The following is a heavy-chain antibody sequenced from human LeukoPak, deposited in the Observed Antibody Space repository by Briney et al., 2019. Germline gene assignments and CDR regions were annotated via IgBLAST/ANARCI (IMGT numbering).Heavy chain of an antibody. Sequence: GGSLRVSCAASGFTFSTYWMNWFRQTPGKGLEWVAKIKADGGEKDHVASVKGRFTISRDNAKNSLYLQMNSLRADDTAVYYCARASSGWYRGNWFDPWGQGTLVTVSS. V-gene: IGHV3-7*01. CDR1: GFTFSTYW. CDR3: ARASSGWYRGNWFDP. CDR2: IKADGGEK. D-gene: IGHD6-19*01. J-gene: IGHJ5*02.